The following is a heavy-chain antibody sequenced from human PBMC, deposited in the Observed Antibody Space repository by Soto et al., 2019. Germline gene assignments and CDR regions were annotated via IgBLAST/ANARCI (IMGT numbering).Heavy chain of an antibody. CDR1: GFTFSSYS. D-gene: IGHD4-17*01. J-gene: IGHJ4*02. Sequence: PGGSLRLSCAASGFTFSSYSMNWVRQAPGKGLEWVSYISSSSGTIYYADSVKGRFTISRDNAKNSLYLQMNSLRAEDTAVYYCARGKTVTTDYWGQGTLVTVSS. CDR2: ISSSSGTI. CDR3: ARGKTVTTDY. V-gene: IGHV3-48*01.